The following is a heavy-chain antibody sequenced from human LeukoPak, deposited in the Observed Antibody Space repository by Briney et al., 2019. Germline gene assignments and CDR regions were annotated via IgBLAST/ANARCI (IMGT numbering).Heavy chain of an antibody. J-gene: IGHJ6*03. D-gene: IGHD6-19*01. V-gene: IGHV1-69*01. CDR1: GGTFSSYA. CDR3: ARGVYSSGWYVFFYYYMDV. CDR2: IIPIFGTA. Sequence: SVKVSCKASGGTFSSYAISWVRQAPGQGLEWMGGIIPIFGTANYAQKFQGRVTITADESTSTAYMELSSLRSEDTAVYYCARGVYSSGWYVFFYYYMDVWGKGTTVTISS.